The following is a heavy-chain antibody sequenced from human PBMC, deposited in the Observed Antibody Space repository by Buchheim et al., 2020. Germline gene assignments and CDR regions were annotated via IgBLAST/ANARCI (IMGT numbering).Heavy chain of an antibody. D-gene: IGHD2-2*01. CDR1: GYTFTTYT. CDR2: INTGNGKT. V-gene: IGHV1-3*04. CDR3: ARDQKGGAYYYGMDV. Sequence: QVQLVQSGAEVKKPGASVKVSCKASGYTFTTYTIHWVRQAPGQGLEWMGWINTGNGKTKYSQQFQGRVTITRDTSASIGYMELSSLRSEDTALYYCARDQKGGAYYYGMDVWGQGTT. J-gene: IGHJ6*02.